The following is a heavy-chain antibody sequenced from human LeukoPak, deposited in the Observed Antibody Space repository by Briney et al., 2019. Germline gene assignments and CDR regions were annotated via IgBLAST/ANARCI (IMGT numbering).Heavy chain of an antibody. CDR2: IVPIFATT. Sequence: SVKVSCKTSGRTFSSFAIAWVRQAPGQGLEWMAGIVPIFATTNYAQAFQGRVSLTADKSTSTAYMELNSLRAEDTAVYYCAELGITMIGGVWGKGTTVTISS. J-gene: IGHJ6*04. D-gene: IGHD3-10*02. CDR1: GRTFSSFA. V-gene: IGHV1-69*06. CDR3: AELGITMIGGV.